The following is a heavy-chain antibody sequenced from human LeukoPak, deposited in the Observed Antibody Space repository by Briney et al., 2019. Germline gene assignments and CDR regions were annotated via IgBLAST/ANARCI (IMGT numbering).Heavy chain of an antibody. CDR2: ISSGGST. J-gene: IGHJ4*02. D-gene: IGHD2-21*02. V-gene: IGHV3-53*01. CDR3: ARSYCGGDCYSGYFDY. Sequence: PGGSLRLSCAASGFTVGRNYMNWVRQAPGKGLEWVSVISSGGSTYYQDSVKGRCTISRDNSKNTLYLQMNSLRAEDTAVYYCARSYCGGDCYSGYFDYWGQGTLVTVSS. CDR1: GFTVGRNY.